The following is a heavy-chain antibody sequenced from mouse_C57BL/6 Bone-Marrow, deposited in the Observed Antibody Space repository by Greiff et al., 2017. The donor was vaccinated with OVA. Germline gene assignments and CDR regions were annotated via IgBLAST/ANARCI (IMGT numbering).Heavy chain of an antibody. CDR3: ARGERYGNYDAMDY. Sequence: QVQLQQPGAELVRPGSSVKLSCKASGYTFTSYWMDWVKQRPGQGLEWIGNIYPSDSETHYNQKFKDKATLTVDKSSSTAYMQLSSLTSEDSAVYYSARGERYGNYDAMDYWGQGTSVTVSS. V-gene: IGHV1-61*01. CDR2: IYPSDSET. D-gene: IGHD2-10*02. CDR1: GYTFTSYW. J-gene: IGHJ4*01.